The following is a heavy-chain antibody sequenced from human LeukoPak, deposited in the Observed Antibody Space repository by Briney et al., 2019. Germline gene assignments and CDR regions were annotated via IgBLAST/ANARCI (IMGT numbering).Heavy chain of an antibody. D-gene: IGHD2-2*01. Sequence: ASVKVSCKASGYTFTSYGISWVRQAPGQGLEWMGWISAYSGGTNYAQKFQGRVTMTRDTSISTAYMELSRLRSDDTAVYYCARPLRPAADLWFDYWGQGTLVTVSS. CDR1: GYTFTSYG. V-gene: IGHV1-2*02. J-gene: IGHJ4*02. CDR3: ARPLRPAADLWFDY. CDR2: ISAYSGGT.